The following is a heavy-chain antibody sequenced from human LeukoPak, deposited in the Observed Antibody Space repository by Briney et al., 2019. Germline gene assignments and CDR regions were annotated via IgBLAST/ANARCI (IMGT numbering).Heavy chain of an antibody. V-gene: IGHV3-30*18. CDR3: AKVTYSSSWSRPFDY. CDR1: GFTFSSYG. D-gene: IGHD6-13*01. CDR2: ISYDGSNK. Sequence: PGGSLRLSCAASGFTFSSYGMHWVRQAPGKGLEWVAGISYDGSNKYYADSVKGRFTISRDNSNNTLYLQMNSLRAEDTAVYYCAKVTYSSSWSRPFDYWGQGTLVTVSS. J-gene: IGHJ4*02.